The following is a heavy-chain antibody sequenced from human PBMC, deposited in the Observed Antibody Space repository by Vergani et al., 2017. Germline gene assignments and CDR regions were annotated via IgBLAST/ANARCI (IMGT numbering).Heavy chain of an antibody. CDR3: ARADDGILTGYRY. CDR2: INPNGGHT. J-gene: IGHJ4*02. Sequence: QVQVVQSGAEVKKSGASVKVSCKTSGYTFSNYYMHWVRQAPGQGLEWMGIINPNGGHTNYAQKFQGRVTMNRDTSTSTVYMELSSLRSEDTAIYYCARADDGILTGYRYWGQGTLVTVSA. CDR1: GYTFSNYY. V-gene: IGHV1-46*03. D-gene: IGHD3-9*01.